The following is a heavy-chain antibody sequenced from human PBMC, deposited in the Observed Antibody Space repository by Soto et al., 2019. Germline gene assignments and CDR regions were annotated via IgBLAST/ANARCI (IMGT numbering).Heavy chain of an antibody. Sequence: GGSLRLSCTVSGFAFNNYGINWVRQAQGKGLEWVSSISKSDYTYYSDSVKGRFTISRDNAKNSVSLQMNTLRVEDTAVYYCAREDSIIIPAVSDFWGQGTLVTVSS. CDR1: GFAFNNYG. CDR3: AREDSIIIPAVSDF. D-gene: IGHD2-2*01. J-gene: IGHJ4*02. V-gene: IGHV3-21*01. CDR2: ISKSDYT.